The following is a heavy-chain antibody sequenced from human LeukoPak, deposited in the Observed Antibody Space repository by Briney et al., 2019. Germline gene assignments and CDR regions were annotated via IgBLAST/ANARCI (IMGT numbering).Heavy chain of an antibody. CDR1: GGTFSSYA. D-gene: IGHD3-22*01. V-gene: IGHV1-69*05. Sequence: GASVKVSCKASGGTFSSYAISWVRQAPGQGLEWMGGIIPIFGTANYAQKFQGRVTITTDESTSTAYMGLSSLRSEDTAVYYCARARSPSSGYLLRDHNWFDPWGQGTLVTVSS. CDR2: IIPIFGTA. CDR3: ARARSPSSGYLLRDHNWFDP. J-gene: IGHJ5*02.